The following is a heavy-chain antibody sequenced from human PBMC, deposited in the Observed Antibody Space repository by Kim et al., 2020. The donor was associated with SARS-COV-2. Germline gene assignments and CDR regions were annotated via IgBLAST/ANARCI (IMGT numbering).Heavy chain of an antibody. CDR1: GFTVSSSY. Sequence: GGSLRLSCAASGFTVSSSYMTWVRQAPGKGLEYVSVIHRGGGTDYADSVKGRFTISRDNCKNTVYRQMKNLRAEETAVYFCARDLYTATSHWGQGSLGTV. CDR2: IHRGGGT. D-gene: IGHD3-16*01. J-gene: IGHJ4*02. CDR3: ARDLYTATSH. V-gene: IGHV3-53*01.